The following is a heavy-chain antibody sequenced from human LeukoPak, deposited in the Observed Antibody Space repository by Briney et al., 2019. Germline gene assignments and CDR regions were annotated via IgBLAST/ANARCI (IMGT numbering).Heavy chain of an antibody. CDR2: MNPNSGNT. CDR1: GYTFTSYD. CDR3: ARASSGSYSSRGVWFDP. V-gene: IGHV1-8*01. D-gene: IGHD1-26*01. Sequence: GASVKVSCKASGYTFTSYDINWVRQATGQGLEWMGWMNPNSGNTGYAQKFQGRVTITRNTSISTAYMELSSLRSEDTAVYYCARASSGSYSSRGVWFDPWGQGTLVTVSP. J-gene: IGHJ5*02.